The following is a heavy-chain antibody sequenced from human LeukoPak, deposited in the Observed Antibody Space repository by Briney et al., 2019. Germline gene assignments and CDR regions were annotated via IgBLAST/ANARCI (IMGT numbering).Heavy chain of an antibody. D-gene: IGHD3-9*01. Sequence: RSGGSLRLSCVASGFSFSSYTMSWVRQAPGKGLEWVAKMKEGGSDIHYMDSVKGRFTISRDNAKNSLCLQMSSLRVEDTAVYYCARGGARYLDSWGQGILVTVSS. V-gene: IGHV3-7*01. J-gene: IGHJ4*02. CDR3: ARGGARYLDS. CDR2: MKEGGSDI. CDR1: GFSFSSYT.